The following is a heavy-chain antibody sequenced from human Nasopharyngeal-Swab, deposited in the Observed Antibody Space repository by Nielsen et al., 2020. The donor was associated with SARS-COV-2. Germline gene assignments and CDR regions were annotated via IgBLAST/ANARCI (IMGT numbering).Heavy chain of an antibody. J-gene: IGHJ5*02. D-gene: IGHD2-15*01. CDR3: ARDKVYCSGGSCYPYNWFDP. CDR2: IYYSGST. V-gene: IGHV4-59*01. CDR1: GGSISSYY. Sequence: SETLSLTCTVSGGSISSYYWSWIRQPPGKGLEWIGYIYYSGSTNYNPSLKSRVTISVDTSKNQFSLKLSSVTAADTAVYYCARDKVYCSGGSCYPYNWFDPWGQGTLVTVSS.